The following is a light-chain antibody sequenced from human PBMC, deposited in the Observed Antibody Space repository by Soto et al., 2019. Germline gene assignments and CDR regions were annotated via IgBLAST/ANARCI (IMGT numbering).Light chain of an antibody. CDR3: QQADSCPWT. CDR2: AAS. J-gene: IGKJ1*01. CDR1: QDISSW. V-gene: IGKV1-12*01. Sequence: DIQMTQSPSSVSASVGDRVTITCRASQDISSWLAWYQQNPGKAPKLLIYAASSLQGGVPSRFGGSGSGTDFTLTISSLQPEDFATYYCQQADSCPWTFGQGTKVEI.